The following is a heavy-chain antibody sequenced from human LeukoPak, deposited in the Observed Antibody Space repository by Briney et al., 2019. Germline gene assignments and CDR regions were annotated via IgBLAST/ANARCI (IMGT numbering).Heavy chain of an antibody. CDR2: ISSSGSTR. V-gene: IGHV3-48*03. CDR1: GFTFSSYE. Sequence: GGSLRLSCAASGFTFSSYEMTWFRQAPGKGLKGVSYISSSGSTRTYADSVRGRFTISRDNAKNSLYLEMNSLRAEGTAVYYCAREIVSAVAGNFDYWGQGTLVTVSS. J-gene: IGHJ4*02. CDR3: AREIVSAVAGNFDY. D-gene: IGHD6-19*01.